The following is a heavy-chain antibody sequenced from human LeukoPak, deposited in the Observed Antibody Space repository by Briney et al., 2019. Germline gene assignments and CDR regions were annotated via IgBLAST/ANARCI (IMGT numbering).Heavy chain of an antibody. CDR1: GFTFSSYA. CDR3: AKDSFRGSWYSDGMDV. J-gene: IGHJ6*04. Sequence: GGSLRLSCAASGFTFSSYAMHWVRQAPGKGLEWVAVISYDGSNKYYADSVKGRFTISRDNSKNTLYLQMNSLRAEDTAVYYCAKDSFRGSWYSDGMDVWGKGTTVTVSS. CDR2: ISYDGSNK. D-gene: IGHD6-13*01. V-gene: IGHV3-30*04.